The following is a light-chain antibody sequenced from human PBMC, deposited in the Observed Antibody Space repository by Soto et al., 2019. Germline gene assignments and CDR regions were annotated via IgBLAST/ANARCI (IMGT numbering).Light chain of an antibody. CDR1: QSVSIY. V-gene: IGKV3-15*01. Sequence: EIVLTQSPATLSLSPGERATLSCRASQSVSIYLAWYQQKPGQAPRLLIFGASTRAAGIPARFSGSGSETEFTLTITSLQPEDSATYYCQQRNSYPRTFGQGT. J-gene: IGKJ2*01. CDR2: GAS. CDR3: QQRNSYPRT.